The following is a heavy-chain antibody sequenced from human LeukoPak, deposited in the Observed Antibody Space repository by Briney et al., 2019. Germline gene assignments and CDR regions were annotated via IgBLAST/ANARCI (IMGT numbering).Heavy chain of an antibody. Sequence: PGGSLRLSCAASGFTFDDYAMHWVRQAPGKGLEWVSGISRNSGSIGYADSVKGRFTISRDNAKNSLYLQMNCLRAEDTALYYCAKDNGYGDLTDAFDIWGQGTMVTVSS. V-gene: IGHV3-9*01. CDR1: GFTFDDYA. J-gene: IGHJ3*02. CDR3: AKDNGYGDLTDAFDI. CDR2: ISRNSGSI. D-gene: IGHD4-17*01.